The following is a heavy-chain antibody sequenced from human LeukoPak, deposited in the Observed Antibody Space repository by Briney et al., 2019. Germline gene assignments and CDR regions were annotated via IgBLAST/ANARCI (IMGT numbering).Heavy chain of an antibody. V-gene: IGHV3-43*02. D-gene: IGHD5-12*01. CDR1: GFTFDDYA. CDR3: AKDINAGWGYSGYDHDY. CDR2: ISRDGGST. J-gene: IGHJ4*02. Sequence: GGSLRLSCAASGFTFDDYAMHWVRHAPGKGLEWGSLISRDGGSTYYADSVKGRFTISRDNSKNSLYLQMNSLRTEDTALYYCAKDINAGWGYSGYDHDYWGQGTLVTVSS.